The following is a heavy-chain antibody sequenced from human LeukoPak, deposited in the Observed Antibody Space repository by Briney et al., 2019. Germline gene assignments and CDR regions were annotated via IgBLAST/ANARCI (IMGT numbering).Heavy chain of an antibody. D-gene: IGHD3-3*01. Sequence: SETLSLTCTVSGGSISSGDYYWSWIRQPPGKGLEWIEYIYYSGSTYYDPSLKSRVTISVDTSKNQFSLKLSSVTAADTAVYYCARATSGYDFWSGYYTDYRGQGTLVTVSS. CDR3: ARATSGYDFWSGYYTDY. CDR2: IYYSGST. V-gene: IGHV4-30-4*08. CDR1: GGSISSGDYY. J-gene: IGHJ4*02.